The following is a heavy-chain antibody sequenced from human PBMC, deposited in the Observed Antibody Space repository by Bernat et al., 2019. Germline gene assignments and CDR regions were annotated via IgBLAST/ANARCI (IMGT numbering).Heavy chain of an antibody. Sequence: QVQLVESGGGVVQPGRSLRLSCAASGFTFSSYGMHWVRQAPGKGLEWVAVISYDGSNKYYADSVKGRFTISRDNSKNTLYLQMNSLRAEDTAVYYCAESSGSYYRLLDCWGQGTLVTVSS. D-gene: IGHD1-26*01. CDR1: GFTFSSYG. V-gene: IGHV3-30*18. CDR2: ISYDGSNK. J-gene: IGHJ4*02. CDR3: AESSGSYYRLLDC.